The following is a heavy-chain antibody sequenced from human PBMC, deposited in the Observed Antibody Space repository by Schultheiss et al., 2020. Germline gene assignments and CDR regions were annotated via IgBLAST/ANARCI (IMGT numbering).Heavy chain of an antibody. J-gene: IGHJ6*02. D-gene: IGHD2-21*02. CDR3: AKVVTNYYYYGMDV. V-gene: IGHV3-53*05. CDR2: IYSGGST. Sequence: GESLKISCAASGFTVSSNYMSWVRQAPGKGLEWVSVIYSGGSTYYADSVKGRFTISRDNSKNTLYLQMNSLRAEDTAVYYCAKVVTNYYYYGMDVWGQGTTVTVSS. CDR1: GFTVSSNY.